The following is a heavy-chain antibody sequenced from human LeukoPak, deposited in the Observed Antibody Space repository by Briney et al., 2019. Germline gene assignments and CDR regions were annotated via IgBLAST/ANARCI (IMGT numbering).Heavy chain of an antibody. D-gene: IGHD5-18*01. CDR2: ISYDGSDE. CDR1: GFTFSSYG. J-gene: IGHJ4*02. CDR3: AKVPQLWLEYYYFDY. Sequence: GGSLRLSCAASGFTFSSYGMHWVRQAPGKGLEWVAVISYDGSDEYYADSVKGRFTISRDNSKNTLYLQMNSLRAEDTAVYYCAKVPQLWLEYYYFDYWGQGTLVTVSS. V-gene: IGHV3-30*18.